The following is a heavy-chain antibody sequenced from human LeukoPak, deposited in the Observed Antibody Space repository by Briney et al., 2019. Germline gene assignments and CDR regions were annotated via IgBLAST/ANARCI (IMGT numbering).Heavy chain of an antibody. D-gene: IGHD3-10*01. V-gene: IGHV1-8*01. J-gene: IGHJ6*02. CDR3: ARVYLSLQSGVGELAWGPKRRHYYIMDV. CDR1: GYTFTNYD. Sequence: GASVKVSCKASGYTFTNYDINWVRQATGQGLEWMGWMNPASGTTGSAQKFQGRVTMTRDTSISTAYMELNSLRSDDTAVYYCARVYLSLQSGVGELAWGPKRRHYYIMDVWGQGTTVTVSS. CDR2: MNPASGTT.